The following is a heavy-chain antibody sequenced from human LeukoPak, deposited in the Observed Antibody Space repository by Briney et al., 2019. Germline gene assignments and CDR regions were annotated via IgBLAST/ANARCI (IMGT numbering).Heavy chain of an antibody. J-gene: IGHJ5*02. V-gene: IGHV3-23*01. CDR2: IGGSGSGT. Sequence: PGGSLRLSCAASGFTFSSYAMIWVRQAPGKGLEWVSVIGGSGSGTHYANSVKGRFTISRDNSKNTLYPQMNILSAEDTAVYYCAKDWYDHWGQGTLVTVSS. CDR3: AKDWYDH. CDR1: GFTFSSYA.